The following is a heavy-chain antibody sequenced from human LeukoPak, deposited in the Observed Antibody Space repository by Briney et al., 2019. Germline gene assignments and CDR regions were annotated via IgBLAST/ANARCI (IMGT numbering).Heavy chain of an antibody. CDR3: ARGSVPGFGFDY. Sequence: GESLKILRHGSGYSFTSYWHGLGRQMPRKGLQWMGIIYPGDSDTSYSPSFQGQVTISADKSITTAYLQWSSLKASDTAMYFCARGSVPGFGFDYWGQGTLVTVSS. CDR1: GYSFTSYW. J-gene: IGHJ4*02. D-gene: IGHD6-19*01. CDR2: IYPGDSDT. V-gene: IGHV5-51*01.